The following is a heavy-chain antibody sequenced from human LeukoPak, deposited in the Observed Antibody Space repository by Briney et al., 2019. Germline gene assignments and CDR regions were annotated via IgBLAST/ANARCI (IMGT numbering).Heavy chain of an antibody. V-gene: IGHV4-39*07. D-gene: IGHD6-13*01. Sequence: SETLSLTCTVSGGSISSSSYYWGWIRQPPGKGLEWIGSIYYSGSTYYNPSLKSRVTISVDTSKNQFSLKLSSVTAADTAVYYCASCEQLGPWFDPWGQGTLVTVSS. J-gene: IGHJ5*02. CDR2: IYYSGST. CDR1: GGSISSSSYY. CDR3: ASCEQLGPWFDP.